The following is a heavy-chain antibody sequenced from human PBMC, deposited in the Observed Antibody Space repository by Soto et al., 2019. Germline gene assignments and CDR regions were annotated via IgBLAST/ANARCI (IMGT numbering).Heavy chain of an antibody. V-gene: IGHV3-23*01. D-gene: IGHD3-9*01. Sequence: GGSLRLSCAASGFTFSSYAMSWVRQAPGKGLEWVSTIIGSGGSANYADSVKGRFTISRDSSKNTLYLQMNSLRADDTAVYYCARHILITILGYYYGMDVWGQGTTVTVS. J-gene: IGHJ6*01. CDR3: ARHILITILGYYYGMDV. CDR2: IIGSGGSA. CDR1: GFTFSSYA.